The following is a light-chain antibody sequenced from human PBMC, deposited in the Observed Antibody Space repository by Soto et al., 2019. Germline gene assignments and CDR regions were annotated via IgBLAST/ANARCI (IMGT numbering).Light chain of an antibody. Sequence: EIVMTQSPATLSVSPGERATLSCRASQSINSNVAWYQQKPAHAPRLLLNGASTRATGIPARFSGSGSGTEFTLTISSLQSEDFAIYYCQQYNNWPPEVTFGQGTRLETK. CDR1: QSINSN. J-gene: IGKJ5*01. CDR2: GAS. CDR3: QQYNNWPPEVT. V-gene: IGKV3-15*01.